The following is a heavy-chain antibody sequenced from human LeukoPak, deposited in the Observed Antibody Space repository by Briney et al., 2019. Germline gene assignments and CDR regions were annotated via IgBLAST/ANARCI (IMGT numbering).Heavy chain of an antibody. Sequence: GGSLRLSCAASGFTFSTYGMHWVRQAPGKGLEWVAVISYDERSEFNADSVKGRLTISRDNAKNSLYLQINSLRDEDTAVYYCARAFDYWGQGTLVAVSS. J-gene: IGHJ4*02. V-gene: IGHV3-30*03. CDR2: ISYDERSE. CDR3: ARAFDY. CDR1: GFTFSTYG.